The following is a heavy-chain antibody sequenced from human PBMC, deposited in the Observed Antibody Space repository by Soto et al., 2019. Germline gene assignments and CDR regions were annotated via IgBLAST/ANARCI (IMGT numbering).Heavy chain of an antibody. D-gene: IGHD1-26*01. J-gene: IGHJ4*02. CDR1: GFTFSSYA. V-gene: IGHV3-23*01. CDR2: ISGGRGST. Sequence: EVQLLESGGGLVQPGGSLRLSCAASGFTFSSYALIWVRQAPGKGREWVSAISGGRGSTHYADSVKGRFTISRDTSKNTLYLQMNSLRAADTAVYYCAKKGAVGATYFFDYWGQGALVTVSS. CDR3: AKKGAVGATYFFDY.